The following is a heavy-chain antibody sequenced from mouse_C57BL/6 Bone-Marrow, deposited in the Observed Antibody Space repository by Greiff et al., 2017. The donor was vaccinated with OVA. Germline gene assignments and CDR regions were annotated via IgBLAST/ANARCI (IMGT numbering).Heavy chain of an antibody. CDR2: IYPGDGDT. Sequence: VQRVESGPELVKPGASVKISCKASGYAFSSSWMNWVKQRPGKGLEWIGRIYPGDGDTNYNGKFKGKATLTADKSSSTAYMQLSSLTSEDSAVYFCARSPYYSNYGYWGQGTTLTVSS. V-gene: IGHV1-82*01. CDR1: GYAFSSSW. J-gene: IGHJ2*01. CDR3: ARSPYYSNYGY. D-gene: IGHD2-5*01.